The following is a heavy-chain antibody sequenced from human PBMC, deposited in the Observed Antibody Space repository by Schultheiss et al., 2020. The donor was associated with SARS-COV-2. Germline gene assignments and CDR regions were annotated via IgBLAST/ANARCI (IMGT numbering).Heavy chain of an antibody. CDR3: ANLNYYDSSGRRYYFDY. CDR2: ISGSGGST. Sequence: GESLKISCAASGFTFSSYAMSWVRQAPGKGLEWVSAISGSGGSTYYADSVKGRFTISRDNSKNTLYLQMNSLRAEDTAVYYCANLNYYDSSGRRYYFDYWGQGTLVTVSS. D-gene: IGHD3-22*01. V-gene: IGHV3-23*01. CDR1: GFTFSSYA. J-gene: IGHJ4*02.